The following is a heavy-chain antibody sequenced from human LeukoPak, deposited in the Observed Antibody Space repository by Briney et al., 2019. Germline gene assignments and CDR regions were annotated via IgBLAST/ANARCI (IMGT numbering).Heavy chain of an antibody. CDR3: ARIYSSSSSRGAFDI. D-gene: IGHD6-6*01. CDR1: GFTFSSYA. J-gene: IGHJ3*02. CDR2: ISSNGGST. Sequence: PGGSLRLSCAASGFTFSSYAMHWVRQAPGKGLEYVSAISSNGGSTYYANSVKGRFTISRDNSKNTLYLQMGSLRAEDMAVYYCARIYSSSSSRGAFDIWGQGTMVTVSS. V-gene: IGHV3-64*01.